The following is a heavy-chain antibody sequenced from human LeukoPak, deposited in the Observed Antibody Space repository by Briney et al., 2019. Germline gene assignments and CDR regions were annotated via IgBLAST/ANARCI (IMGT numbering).Heavy chain of an antibody. J-gene: IGHJ3*02. CDR1: GYTFTSYD. D-gene: IGHD2-21*02. CDR3: ARVRVTAIDAFDI. CDR2: MNPNSGNT. Sequence: GASVKVSCKASGYTFTSYDINWVRQATGQGLEWMGWMNPNSGNTGYAQKFQGRVTITADESTSTAYMELSSLRSEDTAVYYCARVRVTAIDAFDIWGQGTMVTVSS. V-gene: IGHV1-8*01.